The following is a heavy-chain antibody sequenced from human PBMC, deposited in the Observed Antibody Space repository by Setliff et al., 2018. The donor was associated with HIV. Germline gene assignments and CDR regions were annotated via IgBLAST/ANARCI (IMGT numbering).Heavy chain of an antibody. Sequence: ASVKVSCKASGYTFMGHYIHWVRQAPGQGLEWMGWINPNSGDTKYAQKFQDRVSLTRDTSTNTAHMELIRPRHEDTAIYYCARAHYSVAMTRNRFDPWGQGTLVTVSS. CDR3: ARAHYSVAMTRNRFDP. CDR1: GYTFMGHY. J-gene: IGHJ5*02. D-gene: IGHD5-12*01. CDR2: INPNSGDT. V-gene: IGHV1-2*02.